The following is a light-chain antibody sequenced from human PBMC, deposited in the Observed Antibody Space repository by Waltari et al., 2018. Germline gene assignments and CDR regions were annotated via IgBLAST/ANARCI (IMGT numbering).Light chain of an antibody. V-gene: IGLV2-14*01. J-gene: IGLJ3*02. Sequence: QSALTQPASVSGSPGQSITISCTGASSNIDFYNSVCWYQQHPGRAPKLIMYDVSNRPSGVSDRFSGSKAGTTASLTISGLQAEDEADYYCTVKRGSNTVVFGGGTKLTVL. CDR2: DVS. CDR3: TVKRGSNTVV. CDR1: SSNIDFYNS.